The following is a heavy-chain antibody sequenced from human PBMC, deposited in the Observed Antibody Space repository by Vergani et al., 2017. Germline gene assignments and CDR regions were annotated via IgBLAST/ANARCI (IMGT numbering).Heavy chain of an antibody. D-gene: IGHD3-3*01. Sequence: VQLVESGGGLVKPGGSLRLSCAASGFTFSSYAMSWVRQAPGKGLEWVANIKQDGSEKYYVDSVKGRFTISRDNAKNSLYLQMNSLRAGDTAVYYCARLKYYDFWSGPCCYYYMDVWGKGTTVTVSS. CDR3: ARLKYYDFWSGPCCYYYMDV. CDR2: IKQDGSEK. J-gene: IGHJ6*03. V-gene: IGHV3-7*01. CDR1: GFTFSSYA.